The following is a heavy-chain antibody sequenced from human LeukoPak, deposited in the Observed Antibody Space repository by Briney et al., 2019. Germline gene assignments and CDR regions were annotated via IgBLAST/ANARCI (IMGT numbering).Heavy chain of an antibody. Sequence: QSGGSLRLSCAASGFTFSSYGMHWVRQAPGKGLEWVAFIRYDGSNKYYADSVKGRFTISRDNSKNTLYLQMNSLRAEDTAVYYCAKDRIATAGIIDYWGQGTLVTVSS. CDR2: IRYDGSNK. CDR1: GFTFSSYG. D-gene: IGHD6-13*01. J-gene: IGHJ4*02. CDR3: AKDRIATAGIIDY. V-gene: IGHV3-30*02.